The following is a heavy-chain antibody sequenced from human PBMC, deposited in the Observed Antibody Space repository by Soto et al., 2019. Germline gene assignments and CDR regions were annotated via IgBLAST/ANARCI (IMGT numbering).Heavy chain of an antibody. CDR3: AREEDVYSSSWYSFDY. J-gene: IGHJ4*02. V-gene: IGHV1-69*12. D-gene: IGHD6-13*01. Sequence: QVQLVQSGAEVKKPGSSVKVSCKASGGTFSSYAISWVRQAPGQGLEWMGGIIPIFGTANYAQKFQGRVTITAGESTSTAYMELSSLRSEDTAVYYCAREEDVYSSSWYSFDYWGQGTLVTVSS. CDR2: IIPIFGTA. CDR1: GGTFSSYA.